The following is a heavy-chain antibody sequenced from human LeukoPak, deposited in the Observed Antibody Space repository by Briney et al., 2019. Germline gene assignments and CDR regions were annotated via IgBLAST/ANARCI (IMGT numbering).Heavy chain of an antibody. V-gene: IGHV4-34*01. CDR1: GGSFSGYY. CDR2: INHSGST. CDR3: ARRGIAAAGTAYYFDY. D-gene: IGHD6-13*01. J-gene: IGHJ4*02. Sequence: PSETLSLTCAVYGGSFSGYYWSWIRQPPGKGLEWIGEINHSGSTNYNPPLKSRVTISVDTSKNQFSLKLSSVTAADTAVYYCARRGIAAAGTAYYFDYWGQGTLVTVSS.